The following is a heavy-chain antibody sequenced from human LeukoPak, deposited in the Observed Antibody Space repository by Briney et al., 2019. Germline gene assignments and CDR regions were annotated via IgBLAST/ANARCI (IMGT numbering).Heavy chain of an antibody. CDR3: ARHYYGSGSPLYFDY. D-gene: IGHD3-10*01. Sequence: PSETLSLTCAVYGGSFSGYYWSWIRQPPGKGLEWIGEINHSGSTNYNPSLKSRVTISVDTSKNQFSLKLSSVTAADTAVYYCARHYYGSGSPLYFDYWGQGTLVTVSS. CDR1: GGSFSGYY. J-gene: IGHJ4*02. V-gene: IGHV4-34*01. CDR2: INHSGST.